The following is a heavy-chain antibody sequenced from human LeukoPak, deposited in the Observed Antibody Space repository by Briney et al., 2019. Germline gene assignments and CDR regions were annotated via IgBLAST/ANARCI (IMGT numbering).Heavy chain of an antibody. V-gene: IGHV1-2*02. CDR3: AREGGSSGWDYEELNY. J-gene: IGHJ4*02. Sequence: ASVKVSCKASGYTFTGYYMHWVRQAPGQGLEWRGWSNPNSGGTNYAQKFQGRVTMTRDTSISTAYMELSRLRSDDTAVYYCAREGGSSGWDYEELNYWGQGTLVTVSS. CDR2: SNPNSGGT. CDR1: GYTFTGYY. D-gene: IGHD6-19*01.